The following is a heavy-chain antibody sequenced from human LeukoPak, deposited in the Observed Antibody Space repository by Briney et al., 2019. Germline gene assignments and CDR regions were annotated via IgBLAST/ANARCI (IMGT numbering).Heavy chain of an antibody. CDR1: GFTVSSSY. J-gene: IGHJ4*02. D-gene: IGHD6-13*01. CDR2: IYSGGNT. V-gene: IGHV3-53*01. Sequence: GGSLRLSCAASGFTVSSSYMNWVRQAPGKGLEWVSAIYSGGNTYYADSEKGRFTISRDNSKNTLYLQMNSLRAEDTAVYYCARDGSNWGIYYWGQGTLVTVSS. CDR3: ARDGSNWGIYY.